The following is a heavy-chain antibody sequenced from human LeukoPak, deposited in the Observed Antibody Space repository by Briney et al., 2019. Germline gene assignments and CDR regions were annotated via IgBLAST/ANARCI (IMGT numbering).Heavy chain of an antibody. Sequence: SETLSLTCAVSGGSISSGGYSWSWIRQPPGKGLEWIGYIYHSGSTYYNPSLKSRVTISVDRSKIQFSLKLSSVTAADTAVYYCASYSSSARSFDYWGQGTLVTVSS. CDR2: IYHSGST. CDR3: ASYSSSARSFDY. CDR1: GGSISSGGYS. V-gene: IGHV4-30-2*01. D-gene: IGHD6-6*01. J-gene: IGHJ4*02.